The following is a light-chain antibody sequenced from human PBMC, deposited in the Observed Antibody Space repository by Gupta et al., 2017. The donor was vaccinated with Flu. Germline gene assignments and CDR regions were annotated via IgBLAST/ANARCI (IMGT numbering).Light chain of an antibody. V-gene: IGLV1-44*01. CDR3: AAWDDSLNGHYV. CDR2: GNN. J-gene: IGLJ1*01. Sequence: VTISCSESSSNIGSNTVNWYQQVPGTAPKLLIYGNNQRPSGVPDRFSGSKSGTSASLAISGLQSEDEADYYCAAWDDSLNGHYVFGTGAKVTVL. CDR1: SSNIGSNT.